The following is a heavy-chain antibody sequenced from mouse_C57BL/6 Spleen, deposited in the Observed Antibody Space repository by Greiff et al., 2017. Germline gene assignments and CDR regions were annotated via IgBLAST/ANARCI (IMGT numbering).Heavy chain of an antibody. D-gene: IGHD3-2*02. CDR3: ERMRSSGYYYFDY. CDR2: IYPGDGAT. CDR1: GYAFSSSW. V-gene: IGHV1-82*01. J-gene: IGHJ2*01. Sequence: VQLQQSGPELVKPGASVKISCKASGYAFSSSWMNWVKQRPGKGLEWIGRIYPGDGATNYNGKFKGKATLTADKSSSTAYMKLSSLTSEDSAVYFCERMRSSGYYYFDYWGQGTTLTVSS.